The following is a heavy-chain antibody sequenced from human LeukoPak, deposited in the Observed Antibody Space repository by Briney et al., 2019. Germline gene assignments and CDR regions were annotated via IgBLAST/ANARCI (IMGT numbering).Heavy chain of an antibody. V-gene: IGHV3-30*02. Sequence: GGSLRLSCAASGFTFSGYGMHWVRQAPGKGLEWVAFIRYDGSNKYYADSVKGRFTISRDNSKNTLYLQMNSLRAEDTAVYYCAKDGGGYCSSTSCYGRGYFDYWGQGTLVTVSS. D-gene: IGHD2-2*01. CDR2: IRYDGSNK. CDR3: AKDGGGYCSSTSCYGRGYFDY. CDR1: GFTFSGYG. J-gene: IGHJ4*02.